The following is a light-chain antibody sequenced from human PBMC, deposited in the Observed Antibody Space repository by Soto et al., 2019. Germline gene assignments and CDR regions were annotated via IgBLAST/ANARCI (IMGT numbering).Light chain of an antibody. CDR1: QSVSSY. Sequence: EMVVAKAPITVSCAPLERATLSCRASQSVSSYLAWYQQKPGQAPRLLIYDASNRATGIPARFSGSGSGTDFTLTISSFAAEDFVLYCSPQLSNLPFPIGQGTRLEIK. CDR2: DAS. J-gene: IGKJ5*01. V-gene: IGKV3-11*01. CDR3: PQLSNLPFP.